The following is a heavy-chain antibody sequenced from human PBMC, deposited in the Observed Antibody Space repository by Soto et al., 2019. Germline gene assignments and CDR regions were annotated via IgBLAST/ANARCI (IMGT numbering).Heavy chain of an antibody. D-gene: IGHD2-15*01. CDR1: GYTFTSYG. Sequence: QGHLVPSGAEVKKPGASVKVSCKASGYTFTSYGITGVRQAPGQGLDWMGGISAHNGNPDYEQRLQGRVIVTRDTSTSTAYMELRGLRSDDTAVYYCARGWYGDYWGQGALVTVSS. CDR2: ISAHNGNP. V-gene: IGHV1-18*01. J-gene: IGHJ4*02. CDR3: ARGWYGDY.